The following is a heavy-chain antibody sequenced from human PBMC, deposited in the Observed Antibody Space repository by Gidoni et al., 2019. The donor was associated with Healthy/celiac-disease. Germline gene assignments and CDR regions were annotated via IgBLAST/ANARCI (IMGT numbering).Heavy chain of an antibody. J-gene: IGHJ1*01. CDR2: IYSGVST. D-gene: IGHD3-3*01. CDR1: GFTVSSHP. Sequence: EVQLVESGGGLIQPGGSLRLSCASSGFTVSSHPMSWVRQAPGKGLEWGSVIYSGVSTYYADSVKGRFTISRDNSKNTLYLQMNSLRAEDTAVYYCASNSDNKEYYFWSGGYFQHWGQGTLVTVSS. CDR3: ASNSDNKEYYFWSGGYFQH. V-gene: IGHV3-53*01.